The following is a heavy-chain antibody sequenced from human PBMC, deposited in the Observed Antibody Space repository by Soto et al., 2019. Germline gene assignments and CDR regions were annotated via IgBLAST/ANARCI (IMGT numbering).Heavy chain of an antibody. CDR1: GFSLSTSGVG. J-gene: IGHJ3*02. CDR2: IYWDDDK. Sequence: QITLKESGPTLVKPTQTLTLTCTFSGFSLSTSGVGVGWIRQPPGKPLEWLALIYWDDDKRYSPSLKSRLTITKDSSNNQVVLTMDHMDPVDTATYCCVPRAVGSTIDDAFDIWGQGTMVTVSS. CDR3: VPRAVGSTIDDAFDI. V-gene: IGHV2-5*02. D-gene: IGHD5-12*01.